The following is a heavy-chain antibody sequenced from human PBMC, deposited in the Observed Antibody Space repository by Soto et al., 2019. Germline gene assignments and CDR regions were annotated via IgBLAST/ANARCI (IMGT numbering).Heavy chain of an antibody. V-gene: IGHV3-7*05. CDR1: GFTFSSYW. CDR3: AKSLSAIPGDS. D-gene: IGHD2-2*01. J-gene: IGHJ4*02. Sequence: EVQLVESGGGLVQSGGSLRLSCAASGFTFSSYWMSWVRQGPGKGPEWVANIKQDGSEKYYVDSVKGRFTISRDNAKNSLYLQMTSVRAEDTAVYHCAKSLSAIPGDSWGQGTLVTVSS. CDR2: IKQDGSEK.